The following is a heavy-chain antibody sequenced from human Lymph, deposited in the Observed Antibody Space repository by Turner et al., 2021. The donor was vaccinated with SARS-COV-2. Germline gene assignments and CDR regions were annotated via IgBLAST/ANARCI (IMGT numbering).Heavy chain of an antibody. CDR2: ISVSGGST. Sequence: EVQLLVSGGGLVQPGGSLRLSCAASGFTFSSYAMSWVRQAPGKGLEWVSVISVSGGSTYYADSVKGRFTISRDNSKNTLYLQMNSLRAEDTAVYYCAKGVRGVIMPEAFDIWGQGTMVTISS. J-gene: IGHJ3*02. D-gene: IGHD3-10*01. CDR3: AKGVRGVIMPEAFDI. V-gene: IGHV3-23*01. CDR1: GFTFSSYA.